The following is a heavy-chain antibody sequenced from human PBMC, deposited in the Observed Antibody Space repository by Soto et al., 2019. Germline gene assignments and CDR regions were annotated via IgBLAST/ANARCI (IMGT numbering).Heavy chain of an antibody. D-gene: IGHD6-19*01. CDR3: ARDRREQWLVRVAFDY. J-gene: IGHJ4*02. CDR2: ISAYNGNT. CDR1: GYTFTSYG. V-gene: IGHV1-18*01. Sequence: QVQLVQSGAEVKKPGASVKVSCKASGYTFTSYGISWVRQAPGQGLEWMGWISAYNGNTNYTQKLQGRVTMTTDTXTXXAYMELRSLRSADTAVYYCARDRREQWLVRVAFDYWGQGTLVTVSS.